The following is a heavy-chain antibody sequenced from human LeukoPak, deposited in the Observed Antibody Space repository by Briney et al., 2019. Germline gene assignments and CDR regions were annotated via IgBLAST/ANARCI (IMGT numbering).Heavy chain of an antibody. CDR2: ISWNSGSI. V-gene: IGHV3-9*01. CDR1: GFTFDDYA. J-gene: IGHJ4*02. CDR3: AKGPYYYDSSAVLGDY. D-gene: IGHD3-22*01. Sequence: GGSLRLSCAASGFTFDDYAMHWVRQAPGKGLEWVSGISWNSGSIGYADSVKGRFTISRDNSKNTLYLQMNSLRAEDTAVYYCAKGPYYYDSSAVLGDYWGQGTLVTVSS.